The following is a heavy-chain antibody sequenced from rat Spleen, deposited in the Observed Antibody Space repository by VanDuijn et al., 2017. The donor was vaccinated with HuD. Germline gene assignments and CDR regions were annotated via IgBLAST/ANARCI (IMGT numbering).Heavy chain of an antibody. CDR1: GFTFNNYW. Sequence: EVQLVESGGGLVQPGRSLKLSCVASGFTFNNYWMTWVRQPPGKGLEWVASITNASGRTYYPDSVKGRFTISRDNAKITLYLQMNSLKSEDTATYYCTRDDYYSAVFDYWGQGVMVTVSS. CDR3: TRDDYYSAVFDY. J-gene: IGHJ2*01. V-gene: IGHV5-31*01. CDR2: ITNASGRT. D-gene: IGHD1-1*01.